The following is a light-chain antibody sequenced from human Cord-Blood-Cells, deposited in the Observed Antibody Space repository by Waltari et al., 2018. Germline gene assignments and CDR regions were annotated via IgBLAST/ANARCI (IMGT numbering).Light chain of an antibody. Sequence: DIMMTQSPDSLAVSLGERATINCKSSQSVLYSSNNKNYLAWYQQKPGQPPKLLIYWASTRESRVPDRFSGRGSGTDFTLTISSLQADDVAVYYCQQYYSTPPTFGQGTKVEIK. CDR1: QSVLYSSNNKNY. V-gene: IGKV4-1*01. CDR3: QQYYSTPPT. J-gene: IGKJ1*01. CDR2: WAS.